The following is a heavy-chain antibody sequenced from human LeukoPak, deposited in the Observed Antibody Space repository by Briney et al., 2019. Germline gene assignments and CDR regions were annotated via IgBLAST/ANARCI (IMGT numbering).Heavy chain of an antibody. CDR2: VYYSGST. D-gene: IGHD2-15*01. J-gene: IGHJ4*02. Sequence: TSETLSLTCTVSGDSMSSYHWTWIRQPPGRGLEWIGYVYYSGSTNYNPSLKSRVTISLDTSNNQFSLRLTSVTAADTAIYYCATYTRHCSGGTCYSIDYWGQGTLVTVSS. CDR1: GDSMSSYH. CDR3: ATYTRHCSGGTCYSIDY. V-gene: IGHV4-59*08.